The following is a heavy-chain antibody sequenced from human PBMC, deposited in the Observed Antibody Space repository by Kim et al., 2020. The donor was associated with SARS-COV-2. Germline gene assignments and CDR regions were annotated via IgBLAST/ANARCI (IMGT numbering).Heavy chain of an antibody. CDR1: GGSFSGYY. J-gene: IGHJ6*02. CDR3: ARAVSGELYYYGSGSYYRRVQVIPHMDV. Sequence: SETLSLTCAVYGGSFSGYYWSWIRQPPGKGLEWIGEINHSGSTNYNPSLKSRVTISVDTSKNQFSLKLSSVTAADTAVYYCARAVSGELYYYGSGSYYRRVQVIPHMDVWGQGTTVTVSS. CDR2: INHSGST. V-gene: IGHV4-34*01. D-gene: IGHD3-10*01.